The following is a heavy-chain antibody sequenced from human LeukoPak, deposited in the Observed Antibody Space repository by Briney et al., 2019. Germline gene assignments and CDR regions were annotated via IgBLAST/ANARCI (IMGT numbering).Heavy chain of an antibody. V-gene: IGHV3-53*01. CDR2: IYSGGST. CDR3: ARDRDYGRGGIDP. J-gene: IGHJ5*02. Sequence: GGSLRLSCAASGFTFSSNYMSWVRQAPGKGLEWVSVIYSGGSTYYADSVKGRFTISRDNSKNTLYLQMNSLRAEDTAVYYCARDRDYGRGGIDPWGQGTLVTVSS. D-gene: IGHD4-17*01. CDR1: GFTFSSNY.